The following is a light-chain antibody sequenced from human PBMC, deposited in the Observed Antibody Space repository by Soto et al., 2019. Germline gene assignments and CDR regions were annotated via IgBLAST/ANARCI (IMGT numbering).Light chain of an antibody. CDR1: QTVTSGY. J-gene: IGKJ2*01. V-gene: IGKV3-20*01. Sequence: EIVLTQSPGTLSSSPGERAILSCRASQTVTSGYLAWYQQRPGQAPRLLIFGASNRATDIPDRFSGSGSGTEFTLPLSGLEPEDFAVFYCQQYARSPYTFGQGTNLEI. CDR3: QQYARSPYT. CDR2: GAS.